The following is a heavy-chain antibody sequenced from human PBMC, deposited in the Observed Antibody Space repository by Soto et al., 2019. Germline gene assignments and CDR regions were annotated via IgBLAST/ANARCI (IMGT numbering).Heavy chain of an antibody. CDR2: IYYSGST. J-gene: IGHJ4*02. CDR1: GGSISSYY. Sequence: SETLSLTCTVSGGSISSYYWSWIRQPPGKGLEWIGYIYYSGSTNYNPSLKSRVTISVDTSKNQFSLKLSSVTAADTAVYYCARELDSGSYYFDYWGQGTLVTVSS. V-gene: IGHV4-59*01. D-gene: IGHD1-26*01. CDR3: ARELDSGSYYFDY.